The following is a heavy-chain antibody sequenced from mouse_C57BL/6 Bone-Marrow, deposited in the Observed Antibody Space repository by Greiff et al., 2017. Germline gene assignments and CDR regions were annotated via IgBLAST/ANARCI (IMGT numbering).Heavy chain of an antibody. V-gene: IGHV15-2*01. CDR3: ARGTGLDWYFDV. CDR2: ILPSIGRT. CDR1: DSEVFPIAY. J-gene: IGHJ1*03. D-gene: IGHD3-3*01. Sequence: QVQLQQSGSELRSPGSSVKLSCKDFDSEVFPIAYMSWVRQKPGHGFEWIGGILPSIGRTIYGEKFEDKATLDADTLSHTAYLELNSLTSEDSAIYYCARGTGLDWYFDVWGTGTTVTVSS.